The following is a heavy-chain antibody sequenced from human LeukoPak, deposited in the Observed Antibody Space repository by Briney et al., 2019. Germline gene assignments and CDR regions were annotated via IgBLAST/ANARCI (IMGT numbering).Heavy chain of an antibody. J-gene: IGHJ3*02. CDR1: GYSFTSYW. CDR2: IYPGDSDS. D-gene: IGHD5-12*01. CDR3: ARQYLDGGLRFGAFDI. Sequence: GESLKISCKGSGYSFTSYWIGWVRQMPGKGLEWMGLIYPGDSDSRYSSSFQGQVTLSADKSISTAYLQWSSLKASDTAMYYCARQYLDGGLRFGAFDIWGQGTMVTVSS. V-gene: IGHV5-51*01.